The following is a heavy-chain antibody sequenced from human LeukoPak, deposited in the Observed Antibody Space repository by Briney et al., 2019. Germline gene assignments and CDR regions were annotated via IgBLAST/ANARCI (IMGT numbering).Heavy chain of an antibody. V-gene: IGHV1-18*01. D-gene: IGHD3-22*01. CDR3: ARDHVIVGDDAFDI. CDR2: ISAYNGNT. J-gene: IGHJ3*02. Sequence: ASVKVSCKASGYTFTSYGISWVRQAPGQGLEWMGWISAYNGNTNYAQTLQGTVTMTTDTSTSTAYMELRSLRSDDTAVYYCARDHVIVGDDAFDIWGQGTMVTVSS. CDR1: GYTFTSYG.